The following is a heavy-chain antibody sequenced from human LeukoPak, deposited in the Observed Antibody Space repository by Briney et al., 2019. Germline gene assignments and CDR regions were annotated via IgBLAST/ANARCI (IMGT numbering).Heavy chain of an antibody. CDR1: GFTFSSYA. J-gene: IGHJ6*02. Sequence: GGSLRLSCAASGFTFSSYAMHWVRQAPGKGLEWVAVISYDGSNKYYADSVKGRFTISRDNSKNTLYLQMNSLRAEDTAVYYCARDSPAGGNGYYYHGMDVWGLGTTVTVSS. D-gene: IGHD4-23*01. V-gene: IGHV3-30-3*01. CDR3: ARDSPAGGNGYYYHGMDV. CDR2: ISYDGSNK.